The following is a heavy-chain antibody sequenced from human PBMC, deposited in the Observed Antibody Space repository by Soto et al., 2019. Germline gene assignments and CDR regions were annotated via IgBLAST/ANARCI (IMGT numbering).Heavy chain of an antibody. Sequence: ASVKVSCKASGYTFTSYAMHWVRPAPGQRLEWMGWTNAGDGNTQYSQKFLGRVTITRVTSPRTAYLELSVLRSEDTAVYYCAATIDWGSYHFGGYPSWGQGTLVTISS. CDR2: TNAGDGNT. D-gene: IGHD2-21*01. CDR3: AATIDWGSYHFGGYPS. J-gene: IGHJ4*02. CDR1: GYTFTSYA. V-gene: IGHV1-3*01.